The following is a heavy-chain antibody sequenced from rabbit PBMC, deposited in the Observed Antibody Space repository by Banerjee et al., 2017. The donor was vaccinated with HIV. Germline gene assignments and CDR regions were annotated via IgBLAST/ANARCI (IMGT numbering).Heavy chain of an antibody. CDR3: ARDRGVMPAFNL. V-gene: IGHV1S45*01. J-gene: IGHJ4*01. CDR1: GFSLSGYW. CDR2: INTGSGST. Sequence: QEQLEESGGDLVKPEGSLTLTCTASGFSLSGYWMSWVRQAPGKGLEWIGYINTGSGSTDYASWAKGRFTISKTSSTTVTLQMTSLTAADTATYFCARDRGVMPAFNLWGPGTLVTVS.